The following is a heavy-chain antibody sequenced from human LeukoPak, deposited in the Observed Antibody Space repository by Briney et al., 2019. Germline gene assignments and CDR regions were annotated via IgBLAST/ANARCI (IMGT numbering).Heavy chain of an antibody. D-gene: IGHD3-3*01. Sequence: PGGSLRLSCAASGFSFSNYWMSWVRQAPGKGLEWVANIKQDGSEKYYVDSVKGRFTISRDNAKNSLYLQMNSLRAEDTAVYYCARETEYYDFWSGYHLWGQGTLVTVSS. V-gene: IGHV3-7*03. J-gene: IGHJ4*02. CDR2: IKQDGSEK. CDR1: GFSFSNYW. CDR3: ARETEYYDFWSGYHL.